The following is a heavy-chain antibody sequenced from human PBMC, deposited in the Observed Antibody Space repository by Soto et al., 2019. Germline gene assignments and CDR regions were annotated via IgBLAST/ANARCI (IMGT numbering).Heavy chain of an antibody. CDR1: GVTFSSYA. Sequence: GGSLRLSCAASGVTFSSYAMSWVRQAPGKGLEWVSAISGGGSKYYADSVKGRFTISRDNSKNTVYLQMNSLRAEDTAVYYCAKDHYDILTAYYTPHFDYWGQGTLVTVSS. CDR3: AKDHYDILTAYYTPHFDY. D-gene: IGHD3-9*01. V-gene: IGHV3-23*01. CDR2: ISGGGSK. J-gene: IGHJ4*02.